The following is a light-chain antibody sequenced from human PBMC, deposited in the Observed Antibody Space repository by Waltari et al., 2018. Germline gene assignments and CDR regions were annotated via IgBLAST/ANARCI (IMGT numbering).Light chain of an antibody. J-gene: IGKJ1*01. Sequence: DIVSTQSPGTLSLSPGETATLSCRASQSLSSSFLAWYQQKPGQTPRLLIYGTSSRASGIPDRFSGSGSGTDFTLTISRLEPEDFAVYYCQQCGSSPPVTFGQGTKVEMK. CDR3: QQCGSSPPVT. V-gene: IGKV3-20*01. CDR2: GTS. CDR1: QSLSSSF.